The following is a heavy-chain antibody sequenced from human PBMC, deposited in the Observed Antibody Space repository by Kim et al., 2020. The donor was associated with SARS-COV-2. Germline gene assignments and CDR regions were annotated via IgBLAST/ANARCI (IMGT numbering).Heavy chain of an antibody. V-gene: IGHV3-43*01. CDR3: AKDMHPRAMVREHIHY. Sequence: SVKGRVTISRDNSKNSLYLQMNSLRTADTALYYCAKDMHPRAMVREHIHYWGQGTLVTVSS. J-gene: IGHJ4*02. D-gene: IGHD3-10*01.